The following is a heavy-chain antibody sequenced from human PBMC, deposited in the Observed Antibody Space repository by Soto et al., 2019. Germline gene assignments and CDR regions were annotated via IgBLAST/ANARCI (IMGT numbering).Heavy chain of an antibody. V-gene: IGHV1-3*01. CDR3: ARDLANTIAARPISYYYYGMDV. D-gene: IGHD6-6*01. CDR2: INAVNGTA. J-gene: IGHJ6*02. CDR1: GYTFTSYA. Sequence: ASVKVSCKASGYTFTSYAMHWVRQAPGQRLEWMGGINAVNGTANYAQKFQGRVTITADESASTAYMELSSLRSEDTAVYYCARDLANTIAARPISYYYYGMDVWGQGTTVTVSS.